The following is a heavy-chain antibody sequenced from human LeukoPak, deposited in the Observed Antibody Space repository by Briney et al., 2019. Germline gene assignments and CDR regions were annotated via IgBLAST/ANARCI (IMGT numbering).Heavy chain of an antibody. J-gene: IGHJ3*02. V-gene: IGHV4-28*05. Sequence: SDTLSLTCSVSGYSISTSNYWAWVRQPPGRGLEWIGHIYYSGGIYYNPSLKSRVTMSVDTSRNQFSLKLSSVTAVDTAVYYCARKTTAGPTKAAFDIWGQGTMVAVST. CDR1: GYSISTSNY. CDR2: IYYSGGI. CDR3: ARKTTAGPTKAAFDI. D-gene: IGHD2-21*02.